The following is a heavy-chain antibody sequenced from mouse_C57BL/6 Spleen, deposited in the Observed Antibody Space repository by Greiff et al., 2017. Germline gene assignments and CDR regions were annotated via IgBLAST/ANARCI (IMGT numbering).Heavy chain of an antibody. CDR1: GYTFTSYW. V-gene: IGHV1-50*01. D-gene: IGHD4-1*01. CDR2: IDPSDSYT. Sequence: QVQLQQPGAELVKPGASVKLSCKASGYTFTSYWMQWVKQRPGQGLEWIGEIDPSDSYTNYNQKFKGKATLTVDTSSSTAYMQLSSLTSEDSAVYYCARRRSWDYFDYWGQGTTLTVSS. CDR3: ARRRSWDYFDY. J-gene: IGHJ2*01.